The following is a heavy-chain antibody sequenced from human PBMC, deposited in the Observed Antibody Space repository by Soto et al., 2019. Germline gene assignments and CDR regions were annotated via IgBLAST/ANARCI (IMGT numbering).Heavy chain of an antibody. D-gene: IGHD2-21*02. Sequence: QVQLMQSGAEVKKPGASVKVSCKASGDTFTEYYIHWVRQAPGQGLEWMGTVNPSGGHTTYAQHFLGRVTVTRDPATSTLYRELTSLTSEDTAVYYCARGGHVVVVTAALDYWGQGTLVTVS. CDR3: ARGGHVVVVTAALDY. CDR2: VNPSGGHT. J-gene: IGHJ4*02. CDR1: GDTFTEYY. V-gene: IGHV1-46*01.